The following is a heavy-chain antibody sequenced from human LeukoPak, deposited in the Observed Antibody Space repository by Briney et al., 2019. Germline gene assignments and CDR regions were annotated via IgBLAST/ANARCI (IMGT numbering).Heavy chain of an antibody. CDR2: IDARSGIT. CDR1: GFTFTIFG. D-gene: IGHD4-17*01. CDR3: ASGSTVTTIDY. Sequence: PGGSLRLSCAASGFTFTIFGLNWVRQAPGKVPEWVSYIDARSGITYYADSVQGRFTISRDNAQGSVFLQLNSLRADDTAVYYCASGSTVTTIDYWGQGTLVTVSS. J-gene: IGHJ4*02. V-gene: IGHV3-48*01.